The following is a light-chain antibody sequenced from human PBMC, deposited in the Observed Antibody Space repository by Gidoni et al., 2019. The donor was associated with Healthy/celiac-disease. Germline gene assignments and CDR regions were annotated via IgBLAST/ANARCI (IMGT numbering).Light chain of an antibody. J-gene: IGLJ2*01. CDR3: ISYTQV. CDR1: SSDVGGYHY. Sequence: QSGLTQPASGSGSPGQSITISCTGTSSDVGGYHYVSWYQQHPGKAPKLMIYEVSNRPSGVSNRFSGSKSGNTASLTISGLQAEDEADYYCISYTQVFGGGTKLTVL. CDR2: EVS. V-gene: IGLV2-14*01.